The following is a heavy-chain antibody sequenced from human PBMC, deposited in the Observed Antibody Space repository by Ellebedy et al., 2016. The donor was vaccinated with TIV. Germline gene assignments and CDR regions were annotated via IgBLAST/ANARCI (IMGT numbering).Heavy chain of an antibody. V-gene: IGHV3-21*01. D-gene: IGHD3-22*01. Sequence: GGSLRLSXAASGFTFSSYSMNWVRQAPGKGLEWVSSISSSSSYIYYADSVKGRFTISRDNAKNSLYLQMNSLRAEDTAVYYCARDYGPTYYYDSSGYFDIWGQGTMVTASS. CDR2: ISSSSSYI. J-gene: IGHJ3*02. CDR1: GFTFSSYS. CDR3: ARDYGPTYYYDSSGYFDI.